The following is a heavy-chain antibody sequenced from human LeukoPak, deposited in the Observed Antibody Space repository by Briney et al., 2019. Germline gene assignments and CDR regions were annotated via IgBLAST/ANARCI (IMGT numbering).Heavy chain of an antibody. CDR3: ATTGIAVEGGDY. Sequence: SGGSLRLSCAASGFTFSDYYMSWIRQAPGKGLEWVSYISSSGSTIYYADSVKGRFTISRDNSKNTLYLQMNSLRAEDTAVYYCATTGIAVEGGDYWGQGTLVTVSS. J-gene: IGHJ4*02. CDR2: ISSSGSTI. D-gene: IGHD6-19*01. CDR1: GFTFSDYY. V-gene: IGHV3-11*04.